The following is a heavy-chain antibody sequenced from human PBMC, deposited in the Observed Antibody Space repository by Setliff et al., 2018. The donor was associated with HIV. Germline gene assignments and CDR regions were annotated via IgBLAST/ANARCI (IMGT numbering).Heavy chain of an antibody. D-gene: IGHD2-8*01. CDR2: IGAVGGPT. CDR3: AKDRSVFAIPERSELDY. J-gene: IGHJ4*02. V-gene: IGHV3-23*01. CDR1: GFTFSSYA. Sequence: GSLRLSCAASGFTFSSYAMGWVRQAPGKGLEWVSTIGAVGGPTHYAESVKGRFTISKDNSKNTLYLQMSSLRDEDTAVYYCAKDRSVFAIPERSELDYWGQGTLVTVSS.